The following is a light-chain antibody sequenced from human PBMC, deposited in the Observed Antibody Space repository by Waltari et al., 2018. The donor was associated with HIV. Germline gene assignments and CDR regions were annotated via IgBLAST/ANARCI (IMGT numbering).Light chain of an antibody. Sequence: QSALTQPPSASGSPGQSVTISCTGTSSDFGDYNYVSWYQQHPGKAPKVMIYEVTKRPSGVPDRFSGSKSGNTASLTVSGLQAEDEADYYCAAWDDSLKGVLFGGGTKLTVL. CDR2: EVT. V-gene: IGLV2-8*01. CDR1: SSDFGDYNY. CDR3: AAWDDSLKGVL. J-gene: IGLJ2*01.